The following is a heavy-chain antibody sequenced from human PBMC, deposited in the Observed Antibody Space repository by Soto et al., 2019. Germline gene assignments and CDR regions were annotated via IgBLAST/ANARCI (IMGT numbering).Heavy chain of an antibody. CDR1: GYTFTSYA. CDR2: INAGNGNT. J-gene: IGHJ4*02. D-gene: IGHD3-10*01. CDR3: ARSTRIYYGSGSYYIPYYFDY. V-gene: IGHV1-3*01. Sequence: VASVKVSCKASGYTFTSYAMHWVRQAPGQRLEWMGWINAGNGNTKYSQKFQGRVTITRDTSASTAYMELSSLRSEDTAVYYCARSTRIYYGSGSYYIPYYFDYWRQGSLVTVSS.